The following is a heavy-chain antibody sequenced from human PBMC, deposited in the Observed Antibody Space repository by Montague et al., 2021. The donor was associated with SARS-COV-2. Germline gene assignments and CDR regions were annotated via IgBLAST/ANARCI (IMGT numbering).Heavy chain of an antibody. Sequence: SETLSLTCTVSGGSISSYYWSWIRQPPGKGLEWIGYIYYSRSTNYNPSLKSRVTISVDTPKNQFSLKVRSVTAADTAVYYCARRRERWSDAFDIWGQGTMVTVSS. CDR2: IYYSRST. J-gene: IGHJ3*02. CDR3: ARRRERWSDAFDI. CDR1: GGSISSYY. V-gene: IGHV4-59*08. D-gene: IGHD2-15*01.